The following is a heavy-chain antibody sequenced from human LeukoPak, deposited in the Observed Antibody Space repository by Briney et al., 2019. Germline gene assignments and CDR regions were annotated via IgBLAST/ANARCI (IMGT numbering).Heavy chain of an antibody. J-gene: IGHJ3*02. D-gene: IGHD5-12*01. CDR1: GFTFSSYW. CDR2: IKQDGSEK. V-gene: IGHV3-7*01. Sequence: GGSLRLSCAASGFTFSSYWMSWVRQAPGKGLEWVANIKQDGSEKYYVDSVKGRFTISRGNAKNSLYLQMNSLRAGDTAVYYCARDLYSGLIAYAFDIWGQGTMVTVSS. CDR3: ARDLYSGLIAYAFDI.